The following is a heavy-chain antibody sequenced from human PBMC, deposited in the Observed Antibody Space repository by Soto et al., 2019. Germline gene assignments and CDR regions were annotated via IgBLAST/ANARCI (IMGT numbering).Heavy chain of an antibody. Sequence: SETLSLTCTFSGGSIISGDYYWSWIRQPPGKGLEWIGYIYYSGSTYYNPSLKSRVTISVDTSKNQFSLKLSSVTAADTAVYYCARVVLLGMDVWGQGTTVTVSS. CDR3: ARVVLLGMDV. J-gene: IGHJ6*02. V-gene: IGHV4-30-4*01. D-gene: IGHD3-10*01. CDR2: IYYSGST. CDR1: GGSIISGDYY.